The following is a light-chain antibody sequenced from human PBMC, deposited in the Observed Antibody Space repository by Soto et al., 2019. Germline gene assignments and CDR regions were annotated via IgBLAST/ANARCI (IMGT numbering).Light chain of an antibody. V-gene: IGLV1-40*01. CDR3: QSYDSSLSGYV. CDR2: GNI. CDR1: GSNIGAGYD. Sequence: QLVLTQPPSVSGAPGQRVTISCTGSGSNIGAGYDVHWYQHLPGTAPKLLIYGNINRPSGVPDRFSGSKSGTSASLAITGLQAEDEADYYCQSYDSSLSGYVFGAGTKLTVL. J-gene: IGLJ1*01.